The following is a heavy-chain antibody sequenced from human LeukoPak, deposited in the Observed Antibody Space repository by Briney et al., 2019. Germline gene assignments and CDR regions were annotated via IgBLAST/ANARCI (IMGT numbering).Heavy chain of an antibody. CDR3: GYSYGNGAFDI. Sequence: GGSLRLSCAASGITFGSYAMNWVRQAPGKWLEWVSRINSGGGTTYYAESVKGRFTISRDNSKSTLYLQMNGLRAEDTALYYCGYSYGNGAFDIWGQGTMVTVSS. CDR1: GITFGSYA. J-gene: IGHJ3*02. D-gene: IGHD5-18*01. CDR2: INSGGGTT. V-gene: IGHV3-23*01.